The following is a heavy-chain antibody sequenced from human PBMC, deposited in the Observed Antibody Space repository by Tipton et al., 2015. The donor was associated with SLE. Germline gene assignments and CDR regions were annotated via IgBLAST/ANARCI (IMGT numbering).Heavy chain of an antibody. J-gene: IGHJ5*02. CDR3: ARGGTVFGVVHNWFDP. CDR2: ISDSGTT. CDR1: GGSISSSSYY. D-gene: IGHD3-3*01. Sequence: TLSLTCTVSGGSISSSSYYWGWIRQPPGKGLEWIGYISDSGTTKENPSLKSRVTMSIGTSNKQFSLKLSSVTAADTAVYYCARGGTVFGVVHNWFDPWGQGTLVTVSS. V-gene: IGHV4-61*05.